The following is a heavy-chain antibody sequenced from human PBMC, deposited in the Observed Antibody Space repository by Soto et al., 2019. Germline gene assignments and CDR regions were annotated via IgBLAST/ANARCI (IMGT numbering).Heavy chain of an antibody. Sequence: GGSLRLSCAASGFTFSSYAMSWVRQAPGKGLEWVSAISGSGGSTYYADSVKGRFTISRDNSKNTLYLQMNSLRAEDTAVDYCAKDLYGSGAGYYYYYYMDVWGKGTTVTVSS. D-gene: IGHD3-10*01. CDR2: ISGSGGST. J-gene: IGHJ6*03. CDR1: GFTFSSYA. CDR3: AKDLYGSGAGYYYYYYMDV. V-gene: IGHV3-23*01.